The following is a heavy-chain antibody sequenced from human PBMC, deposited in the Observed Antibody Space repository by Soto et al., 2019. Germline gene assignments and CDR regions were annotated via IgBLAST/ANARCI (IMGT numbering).Heavy chain of an antibody. CDR3: GRHLFSDV. J-gene: IGHJ6*02. D-gene: IGHD2-21*01. CDR1: GDSISYYY. V-gene: IGHV4-59*08. CDR2: FSYTGTT. Sequence: SETLSLTCSVSGDSISYYYWNWIRQPPGKGLEWIGYFSYTGTTNYNPSLKSRVTISADTSKNQFFLKLSSVTAADTAVYYCGRHLFSDVWGQGTTVT.